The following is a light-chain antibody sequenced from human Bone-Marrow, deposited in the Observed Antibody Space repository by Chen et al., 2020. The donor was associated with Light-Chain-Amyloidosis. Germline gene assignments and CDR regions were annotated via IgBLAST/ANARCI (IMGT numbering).Light chain of an antibody. CDR2: DVS. J-gene: IGLJ2*01. V-gene: IGLV2-14*01. CDR1: SSDVGGYNY. CDR3: SSYTSSSTRV. Sequence: QSALTPPPSVSGPPGPSITISCTGTSSDVGGYNYVSWYQQHPGKAPNLMIYDVSNRPSGVSNRFSGSKSGNTASLTISGLQAEDEADYYCSSYTSSSTRVFGGGTKLTVL.